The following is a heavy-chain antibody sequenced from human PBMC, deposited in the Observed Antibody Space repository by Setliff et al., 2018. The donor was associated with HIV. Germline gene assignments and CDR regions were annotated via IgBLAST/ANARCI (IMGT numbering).Heavy chain of an antibody. V-gene: IGHV1-69*13. CDR2: IIPIFDAA. J-gene: IGHJ4*02. CDR3: ARGYSYGYRIDY. CDR1: GGAFSDYG. D-gene: IGHD5-18*01. Sequence: ASVKVSCKASGGAFSDYGVSWVRQAPGQGPEWMGGIIPIFDAANNAQKFQGRLKISAVQSTMTVYMELSSLRSEDTAVYYCARGYSYGYRIDYWGQGTLVTVSS.